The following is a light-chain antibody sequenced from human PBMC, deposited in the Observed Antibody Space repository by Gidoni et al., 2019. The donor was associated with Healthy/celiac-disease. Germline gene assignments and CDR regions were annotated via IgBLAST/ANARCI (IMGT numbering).Light chain of an antibody. CDR3: QQYNSYPGT. CDR1: QSISSW. J-gene: IGKJ2*01. CDR2: DAS. Sequence: DIQMTQSPSTLSASVGDRVTITCRASQSISSWLAWYQQKPGKAPKLLIYDASSLESGVPSRFSGSGSGTEFTLTISSLQPDDSATYYCQQYNSYPGTFGQGTKLEIK. V-gene: IGKV1-5*01.